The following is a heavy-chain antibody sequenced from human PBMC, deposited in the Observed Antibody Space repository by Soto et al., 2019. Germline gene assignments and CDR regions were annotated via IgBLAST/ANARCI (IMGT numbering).Heavy chain of an antibody. Sequence: SATLSLTCAVYGGSFSGYYWSWIRQPPGKGLEWIGEINHSGSTNYNPSLKSRVTISVDTSKNQFSLKLSSVTAADTAVYYCARASQQLVLGPSDFDYWGQGTLVTVSS. D-gene: IGHD6-13*01. CDR3: ARASQQLVLGPSDFDY. CDR2: INHSGST. CDR1: GGSFSGYY. V-gene: IGHV4-34*01. J-gene: IGHJ4*02.